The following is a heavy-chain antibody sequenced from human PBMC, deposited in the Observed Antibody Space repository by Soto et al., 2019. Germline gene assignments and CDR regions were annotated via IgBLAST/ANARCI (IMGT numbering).Heavy chain of an antibody. CDR2: IYYSGST. CDR3: AREVPASSSWYAGAFDI. J-gene: IGHJ3*02. Sequence: SETLSLTCTVSGGSISSGGYYWSWIRQHPGKGLEWIGYIYYSGSTYYNPSLKSRVTISVDTSKNQFSLKLSSVTAADTAVYYCAREVPASSSWYAGAFDIWGQGTMVTVSS. D-gene: IGHD6-13*01. V-gene: IGHV4-31*03. CDR1: GGSISSGGYY.